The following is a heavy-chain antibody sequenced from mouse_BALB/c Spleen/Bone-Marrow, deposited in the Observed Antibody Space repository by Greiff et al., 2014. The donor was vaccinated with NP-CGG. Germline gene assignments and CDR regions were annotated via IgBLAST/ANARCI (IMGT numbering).Heavy chain of an antibody. V-gene: IGHV1-7*01. CDR2: INPSTGYT. D-gene: IGHD1-2*01. Sequence: QVQLQQSGAELAKPGASVKMSCKASGYTLTSYWMHWVKQRPGQGLEWIGYINPSTGYTEYNQKFKDKATLTADKSSSTAYMQLSSLTSEDSAVYYCARSYYGYLYYFDYWGQGTTLTVSS. CDR3: ARSYYGYLYYFDY. J-gene: IGHJ2*01. CDR1: GYTLTSYW.